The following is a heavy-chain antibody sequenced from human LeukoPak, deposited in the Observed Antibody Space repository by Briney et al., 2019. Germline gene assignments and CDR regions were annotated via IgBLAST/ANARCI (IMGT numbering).Heavy chain of an antibody. V-gene: IGHV4-61*02. Sequence: SETLSLTCTVSGGSVSSGNYYWTWIRQPAGKGLEWIGRIYTSGNTNYNPSLKSRVTISIDASKNQFSLRLSSVTAADTAVYYCTKGGELMNYWGQGTLVTVSS. CDR2: IYTSGNT. CDR3: TKGGELMNY. J-gene: IGHJ4*02. CDR1: GGSVSSGNYY. D-gene: IGHD1-26*01.